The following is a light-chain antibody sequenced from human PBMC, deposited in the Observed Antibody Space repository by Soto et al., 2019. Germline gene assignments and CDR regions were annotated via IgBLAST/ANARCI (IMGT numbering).Light chain of an antibody. CDR2: DAS. CDR3: QQYNSYSTT. CDR1: QSISSW. Sequence: IQMTQSPSTLSASVGDRVTITCRASQSISSWLAWYQQKPGKAPKLLIYDASSLESGVPSRFSGSGSGTEFTLTISSLQPDDFATYYCQQYNSYSTTYGQGTKVEIX. J-gene: IGKJ1*01. V-gene: IGKV1-5*01.